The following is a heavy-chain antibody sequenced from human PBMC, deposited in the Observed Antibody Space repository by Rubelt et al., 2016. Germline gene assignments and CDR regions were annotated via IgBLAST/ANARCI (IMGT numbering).Heavy chain of an antibody. J-gene: IGHJ6*02. Sequence: QVQLQESGPGLVKPSGTLSLTCAVSGGSISSSNWWSWVRQPPGKGLEWIGEIYHSGSTNYNPSCKSRLTKPGDKAKNQVSRKLSSVTAADTAVYYCAGSRGTAAIDYYYGRDVWGQGTTVTVSS. V-gene: IGHV4-4*02. CDR3: AGSRGTAAIDYYYGRDV. CDR2: IYHSGST. D-gene: IGHD2-2*01. CDR1: GGSISSSNW.